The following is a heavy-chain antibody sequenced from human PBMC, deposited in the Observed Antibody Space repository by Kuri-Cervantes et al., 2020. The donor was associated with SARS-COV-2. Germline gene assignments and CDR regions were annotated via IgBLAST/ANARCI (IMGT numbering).Heavy chain of an antibody. CDR3: ARDGGRVAGTYYYYYMDV. CDR1: GYTFSDHY. Sequence: ASVKVSCKASGYTFSDHYMYWVRQAPGQGLEWMGWISAYNGNTNYAQKLQGRVTMTTDTSTSTAYMELRSLRSDDTAVYYCARDGGRVAGTYYYYYMDVWGKGTTVTVSS. D-gene: IGHD6-19*01. J-gene: IGHJ6*03. CDR2: ISAYNGNT. V-gene: IGHV1-18*01.